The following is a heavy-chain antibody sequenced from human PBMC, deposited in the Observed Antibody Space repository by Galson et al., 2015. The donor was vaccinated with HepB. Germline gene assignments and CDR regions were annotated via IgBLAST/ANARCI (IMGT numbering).Heavy chain of an antibody. J-gene: IGHJ3*02. D-gene: IGHD3-22*01. Sequence: SLRLSCAASGFTFSSYAMSWVRQAPGKGLEWVSAISGSGGSTYYADSVKGRFTISRDNSKNTLYLQMNSLRAEDTAVYYCADYSSGYFSAFDIWGQGTMVTVSS. CDR2: ISGSGGST. CDR3: ADYSSGYFSAFDI. CDR1: GFTFSSYA. V-gene: IGHV3-23*01.